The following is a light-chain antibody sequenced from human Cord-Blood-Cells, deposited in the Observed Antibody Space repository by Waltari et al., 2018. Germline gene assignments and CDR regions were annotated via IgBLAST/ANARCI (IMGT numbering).Light chain of an antibody. V-gene: IGKV3-11*01. CDR1: QSVSSY. CDR2: DAS. Sequence: EIVLTQSPATLSLSPGERATLSCRATQSVSSYLDWYQQKPGQAPRLLIYDASNRATGIPARFSGRGAGTDFTLTLSSLEPEDVAVYYCQQRSNWTFGQGTKVEIK. CDR3: QQRSNWT. J-gene: IGKJ1*01.